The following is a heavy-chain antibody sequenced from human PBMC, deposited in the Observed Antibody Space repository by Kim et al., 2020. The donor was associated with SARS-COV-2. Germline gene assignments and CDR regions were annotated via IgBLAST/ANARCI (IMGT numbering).Heavy chain of an antibody. D-gene: IGHD2-2*01. CDR3: AKDSCSGTSGYLFSPYYGMVV. Sequence: GGSLRLSCAASGFTFSTYAMSWVRQAPGKGLEWVSGISGSGGSTYYANSVKGRFTISRDNSKNTLYLQMNSLRVEDTAVYYCAKDSCSGTSGYLFSPYYGMVVWGQGTTVTVSS. CDR1: GFTFSTYA. V-gene: IGHV3-23*01. CDR2: ISGSGGST. J-gene: IGHJ6*02.